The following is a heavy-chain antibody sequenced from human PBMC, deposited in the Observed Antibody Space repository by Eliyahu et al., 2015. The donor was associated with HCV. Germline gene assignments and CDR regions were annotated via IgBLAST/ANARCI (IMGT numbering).Heavy chain of an antibody. J-gene: IGHJ6*02. CDR2: INHSGST. V-gene: IGHV4-34*01. Sequence: QVQLQQWGAGLLKPSETLSLTCAVYGGSFSGYYWXWIRQPPGKGLEWIGEINHSGSTNYNPSLKSRVTISVDTSKNQFSLKLSSVTAADTAVYYCARTGGRGRQLVKFPMVYGMDVWGQGTTVTVSS. CDR3: ARTGGRGRQLVKFPMVYGMDV. CDR1: GGSFSGYY. D-gene: IGHD6-6*01.